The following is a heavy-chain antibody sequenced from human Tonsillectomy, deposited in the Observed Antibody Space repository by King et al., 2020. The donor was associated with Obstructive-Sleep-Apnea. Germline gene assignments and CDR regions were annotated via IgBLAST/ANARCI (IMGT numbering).Heavy chain of an antibody. Sequence: VQLVESGGGVVQPGRSLRLSCVASGFTFSSYAMNWVRQAPGKGLEWVAFMSYDGSFECYADSVKGVLTISRDNSEKTLYLQMNSLRDEDTAFYYCAKGHDGSFYRAFDYWGQGTLVTVSS. CDR1: GFTFSSYA. D-gene: IGHD2-2*01. V-gene: IGHV3-30*04. CDR2: MSYDGSFE. J-gene: IGHJ4*02. CDR3: AKGHDGSFYRAFDY.